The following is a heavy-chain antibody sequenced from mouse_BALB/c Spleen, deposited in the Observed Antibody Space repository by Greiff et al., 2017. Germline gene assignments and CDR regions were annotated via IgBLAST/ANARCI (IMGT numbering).Heavy chain of an antibody. CDR2: INPGSGGT. J-gene: IGHJ1*01. CDR1: GYAFTNYL. Sequence: QVQLQQSGAELVRPGTSVKVSCKASGYAFTNYLIEWVKQRPGQGLEWIGVINPGSGGTNYNEKFKGKATLTADKSSSTAYMQLSSLTSDDSAVYFCARRGRGYFDVWGAGTTVTVSS. CDR3: ARRGRGYFDV. V-gene: IGHV1-54*01.